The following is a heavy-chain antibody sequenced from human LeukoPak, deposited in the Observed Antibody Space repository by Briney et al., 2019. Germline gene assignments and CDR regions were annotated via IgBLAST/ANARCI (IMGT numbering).Heavy chain of an antibody. CDR3: ARGSEGYYDFWSGQRLNYFDY. D-gene: IGHD3-3*01. Sequence: ASVTVSCKASGGTFSSYAISWVRQAPGQGLEWMGGIIPIFGTANYAQKFQGRVTITADESTSTAYMELSSLRSEDTAVYYCARGSEGYYDFWSGQRLNYFDYWGQGTLVTVSS. V-gene: IGHV1-69*01. CDR1: GGTFSSYA. J-gene: IGHJ4*02. CDR2: IIPIFGTA.